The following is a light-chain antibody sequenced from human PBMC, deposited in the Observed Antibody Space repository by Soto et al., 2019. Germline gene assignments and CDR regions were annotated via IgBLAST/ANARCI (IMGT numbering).Light chain of an antibody. J-gene: IGLJ3*02. Sequence: QSVLTQPASVSGSPGQSITISCTGTSSDVGGYDHVSWYQQHPGKAPKLIIYDVTVRPSGISRRFSGSKSDNTASLAVSGLQPEDEADYYCSSYTNKDTLLFGGGTKVTVL. CDR1: SSDVGGYDH. V-gene: IGLV2-14*03. CDR3: SSYTNKDTLL. CDR2: DVT.